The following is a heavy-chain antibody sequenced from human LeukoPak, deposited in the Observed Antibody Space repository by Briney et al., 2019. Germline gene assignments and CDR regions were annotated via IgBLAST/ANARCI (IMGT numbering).Heavy chain of an antibody. CDR2: IYYSGST. CDR1: GGSISSYY. Sequence: SETLSLTCTVSGGSISSYYWSWIRQPPGKGLEWIGYIYYSGSTYYNPSLKSRVTISVDTSKNQFSLKLSSVTAADTAVYYCARDLSSYYYDSSGSPFDYWGQGTLVTVSS. J-gene: IGHJ4*02. V-gene: IGHV4-59*12. D-gene: IGHD3-22*01. CDR3: ARDLSSYYYDSSGSPFDY.